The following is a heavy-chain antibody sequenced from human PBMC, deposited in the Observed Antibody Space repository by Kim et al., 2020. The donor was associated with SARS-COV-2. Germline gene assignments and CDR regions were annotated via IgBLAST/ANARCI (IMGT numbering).Heavy chain of an antibody. CDR2: ISYDGSNK. CDR3: AKVFHRSDLVVPAATVQGYFDY. V-gene: IGHV3-30*18. D-gene: IGHD2-2*01. Sequence: GGSLRLSCAASGFTFSSYGMHWVRQAPGKGLEWVAVISYDGSNKYYADSVKGRFTISRDNSKNTLYLQMNSLRAEDTAVYYCAKVFHRSDLVVPAATVQGYFDYWGQGTLVTVSS. J-gene: IGHJ4*02. CDR1: GFTFSSYG.